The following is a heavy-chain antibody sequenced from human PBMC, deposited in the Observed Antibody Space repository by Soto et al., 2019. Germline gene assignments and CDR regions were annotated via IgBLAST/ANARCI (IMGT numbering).Heavy chain of an antibody. CDR2: IYHSGST. V-gene: IGHV4-30-2*01. CDR1: GGSISSGGYS. Sequence: QLQLQESGSGLVKPSQTLSLTCAVSGGSISSGGYSWSWIRQPPGKGLEWIGYIYHSGSTYYNPSHKSRVTISVDRSKNQFSLKLSSVTAADTAVDYCARGPYSSGWQVFGYWGQGTLVTVSS. CDR3: ARGPYSSGWQVFGY. D-gene: IGHD6-19*01. J-gene: IGHJ4*02.